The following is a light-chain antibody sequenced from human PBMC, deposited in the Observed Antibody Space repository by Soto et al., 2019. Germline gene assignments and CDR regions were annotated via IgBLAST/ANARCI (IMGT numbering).Light chain of an antibody. CDR2: EVS. V-gene: IGLV2-14*01. CDR3: SSYTSSSTYV. J-gene: IGLJ1*01. Sequence: QSALTKPASVSGSPGQSITISCTGTSSDVGGHNDVSWYQQHPGKAPKLMIYEVSNRPSGVSNRFSGSKSGNTASLTISGLHAEDEADYYCSSYTSSSTYVFGTGTKLTVL. CDR1: SSDVGGHND.